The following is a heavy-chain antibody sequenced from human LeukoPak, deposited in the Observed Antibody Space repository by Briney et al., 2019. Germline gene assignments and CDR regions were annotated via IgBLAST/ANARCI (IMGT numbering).Heavy chain of an antibody. D-gene: IGHD3-22*01. Sequence: SETLSLTCTVSGGSISSYYWGWIRQPPGKGLEWIGNIYYGENTYYNPSLKSRVTISIDTSKNQFYLKLSSLTAADTAVYYCARRDDSSGYHKIFDYWGPGTLVTVSS. J-gene: IGHJ4*02. CDR2: IYYGENT. CDR3: ARRDDSSGYHKIFDY. CDR1: GGSISSYY. V-gene: IGHV4-39*01.